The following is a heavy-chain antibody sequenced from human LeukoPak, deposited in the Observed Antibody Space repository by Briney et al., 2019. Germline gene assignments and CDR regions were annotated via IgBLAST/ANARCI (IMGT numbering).Heavy chain of an antibody. CDR1: GYTFTNNG. J-gene: IGHJ5*02. CDR3: ARMDPGGWFDP. CDR2: ISGYNGNT. D-gene: IGHD2-2*03. Sequence: ASVKVSCKASGYTFTNNGISWVRQAPGQGLEWMGWISGYNGNTDYAQKFQGRVTITADKSTSTAYMELSSLRSEDTAVYYCARMDPGGWFDPWGQGTLVTVSS. V-gene: IGHV1-18*04.